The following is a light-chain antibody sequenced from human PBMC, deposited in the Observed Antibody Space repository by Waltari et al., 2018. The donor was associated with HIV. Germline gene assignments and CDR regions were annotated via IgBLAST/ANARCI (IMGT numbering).Light chain of an antibody. CDR1: VVASGPALY. CDR2: MLS. Sequence: QSALAQPASVSGSPGPSITISCSGAVVASGPALYVSWYQQPPGRAPRLIIYMLSRRPSGVSDRFSGSSSGMSATLTISGLQSDDEAHYYCSSYSTITSLYVFGTGTRVTVL. CDR3: SSYSTITSLYV. V-gene: IGLV2-14*01. J-gene: IGLJ1*01.